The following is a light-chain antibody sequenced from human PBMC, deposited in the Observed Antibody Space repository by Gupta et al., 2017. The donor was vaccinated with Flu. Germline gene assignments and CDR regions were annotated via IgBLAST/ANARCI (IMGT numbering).Light chain of an antibody. V-gene: IGKV4-1*01. CDR1: QSVLYTSNNTIS. CDR3: QQYYATPYT. CDR2: WAS. J-gene: IGKJ2*01. Sequence: DIVRTQSPDSLAVSLGERATINCKSSQSVLYTSNNTISLAWYQLKSGQPPKLLIYWASTRESGVPDRFSGSGSGTDFTLTISSLQAEDVAIYYCQQYYATPYTFGQGTKLEIK.